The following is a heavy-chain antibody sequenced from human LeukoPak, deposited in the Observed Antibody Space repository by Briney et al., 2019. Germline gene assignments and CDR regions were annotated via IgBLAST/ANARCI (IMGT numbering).Heavy chain of an antibody. Sequence: GGSLRLSCAASGFTFSSYWMHWVRQAPGKGLVWVSRISSEGSSISYADSVKGRFTISRDNAKNTLYLQMNSLRAEDTAVYYCARGGLFKYFFDYWGQGTPVTVSS. CDR3: ARGGLFKYFFDY. J-gene: IGHJ4*02. CDR1: GFTFSSYW. CDR2: ISSEGSSI. D-gene: IGHD2-15*01. V-gene: IGHV3-74*01.